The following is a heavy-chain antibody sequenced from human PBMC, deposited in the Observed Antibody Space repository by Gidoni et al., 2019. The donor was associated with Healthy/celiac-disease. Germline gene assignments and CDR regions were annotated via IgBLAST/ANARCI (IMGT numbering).Heavy chain of an antibody. CDR3: AREKSRNYYGSGSYYY. CDR1: GFTFSRYW. J-gene: IGHJ4*02. Sequence: EVQLVESGGGLVQPGGSLRLSCAASGFTFSRYWMSWVRQAPGKGLEWVANIKQDGSEKYYVDSVKGRFTISRDNAKNSLYLQMNSLRAEDTAVYYCAREKSRNYYGSGSYYYWGQGTLVTVSS. D-gene: IGHD3-10*01. CDR2: IKQDGSEK. V-gene: IGHV3-7*04.